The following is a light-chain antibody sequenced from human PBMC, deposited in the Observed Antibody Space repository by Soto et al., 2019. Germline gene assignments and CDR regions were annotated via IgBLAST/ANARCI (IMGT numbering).Light chain of an antibody. CDR3: SSYAGSNAYV. Sequence: QSVLTQPPSASGSHGQSVTISCTGTSSDVGGYNYVSWYQQHPGKAPKLMIYEVSKRPSGVPDRFSGSKSGNTASLTVSGLQAEDEADYCCSSYAGSNAYVFGTETKVTVL. J-gene: IGLJ1*01. CDR1: SSDVGGYNY. CDR2: EVS. V-gene: IGLV2-8*01.